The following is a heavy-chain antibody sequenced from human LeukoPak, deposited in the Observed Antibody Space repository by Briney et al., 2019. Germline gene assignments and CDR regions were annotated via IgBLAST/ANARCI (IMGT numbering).Heavy chain of an antibody. CDR3: GYTNNFYH. Sequence: TGGSLRLSCVASVLTFIVQWPNWVHQAPGEGLEWVDNIQHDGCEKYYVDFVKGQFTISRDDGQNSLSLHMNSVRAEDTAVYYCGYTNNFYHWGQGALVVVSA. CDR1: VLTFIVQW. V-gene: IGHV3-7*01. D-gene: IGHD3-16*02. CDR2: IQHDGCEK. J-gene: IGHJ4*02.